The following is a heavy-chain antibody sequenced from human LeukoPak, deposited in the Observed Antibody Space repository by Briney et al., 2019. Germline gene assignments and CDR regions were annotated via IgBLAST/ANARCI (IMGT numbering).Heavy chain of an antibody. J-gene: IGHJ4*02. CDR1: GYTLTELS. Sequence: ASVKVSCKVSGYTLTELSMHWVRQAPRKGLEWMGGFDPEDGETIYAQKFQGRVTMTEDTSTDTAYMELSSLRSEDTAVYYCATCYGSGSYYLDYWGQGTLVTVSS. D-gene: IGHD3-10*01. V-gene: IGHV1-24*01. CDR3: ATCYGSGSYYLDY. CDR2: FDPEDGET.